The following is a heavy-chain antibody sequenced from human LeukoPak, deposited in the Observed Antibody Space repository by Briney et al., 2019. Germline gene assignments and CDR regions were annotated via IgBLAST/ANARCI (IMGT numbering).Heavy chain of an antibody. D-gene: IGHD6-19*01. CDR2: ISGYNGDT. V-gene: IGHV1-18*01. CDR3: ARLAVAGHFDH. CDR1: GYTFTSYG. J-gene: IGHJ4*01. Sequence: ASVRVSCKASGYTFTSYGISWVRQAPGQGLEWMGWISGYNGDTNYAQKLQGRVTMTTDTSTSTVYMELRSLRSDDTAVYFCARLAVAGHFDHWGQEPWSPSPQ.